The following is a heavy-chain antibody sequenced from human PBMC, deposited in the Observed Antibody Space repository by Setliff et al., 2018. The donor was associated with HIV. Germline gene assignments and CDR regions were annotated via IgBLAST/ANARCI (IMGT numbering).Heavy chain of an antibody. CDR1: GGSISISSYY. V-gene: IGHV4-39*07. CDR3: ARGLSFYDPGGFDY. D-gene: IGHD3-22*01. CDR2: IYYSGST. Sequence: SETLSLTCTVSGGSISISSYYWGWIRQPPGKGLGWIGNIYYSGSTYYNPSLKSRVTISVDTSKNQFSLKLSSVTAADTAVYYCARGLSFYDPGGFDYWGQGTLVTVSS. J-gene: IGHJ4*02.